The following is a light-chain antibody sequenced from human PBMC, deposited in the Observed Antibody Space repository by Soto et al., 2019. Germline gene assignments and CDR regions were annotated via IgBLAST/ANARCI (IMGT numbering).Light chain of an antibody. CDR2: GAS. V-gene: IGKV3-15*01. Sequence: EIVVTQSPVTLSVSPGERATLSYGASQSVSSNLAWYQQKPGQAPRLLMYGASTRATGIPARFIGSGSGTEFILTISSLQSEDFAVYYCQQYNNWPGWTFGQGSKVDI. CDR3: QQYNNWPGWT. CDR1: QSVSSN. J-gene: IGKJ1*01.